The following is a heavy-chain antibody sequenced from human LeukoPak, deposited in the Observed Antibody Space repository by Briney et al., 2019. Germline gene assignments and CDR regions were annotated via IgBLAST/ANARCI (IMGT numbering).Heavy chain of an antibody. CDR1: GGSISSGGYY. J-gene: IGHJ4*02. Sequence: PSETLSLTCTASGGSISSGGYYWSWIRQHPGKGLEWIGYIYYSGSTYYNPSLKSRVTISVDTSKNQFSLKLSSVTAADTAVYYCARTIHYYGSGSPRRFFDYWGQGTLVTVSS. CDR2: IYYSGST. CDR3: ARTIHYYGSGSPRRFFDY. V-gene: IGHV4-31*03. D-gene: IGHD3-10*01.